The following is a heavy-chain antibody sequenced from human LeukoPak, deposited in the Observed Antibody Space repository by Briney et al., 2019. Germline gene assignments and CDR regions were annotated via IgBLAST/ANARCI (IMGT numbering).Heavy chain of an antibody. CDR2: IRYNGNNQ. J-gene: IGHJ6*03. CDR1: GFTFNNYG. Sequence: PGGSLRLSCAASGFTFNNYGMHWVRQAPGKGLEWVAFIRYNGNNQYYADSVKGRFTISRDNSKNKLYLQMNSLKGDDTAVYYCAKDSAFYYIDVWGKGTTVIISS. CDR3: AKDSAFYYIDV. V-gene: IGHV3-30*02. D-gene: IGHD3-10*01.